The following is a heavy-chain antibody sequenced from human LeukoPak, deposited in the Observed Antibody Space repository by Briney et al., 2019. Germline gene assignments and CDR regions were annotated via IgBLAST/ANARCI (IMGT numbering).Heavy chain of an antibody. CDR2: IDRDDDK. CDR3: ARQIVGATTSWFDP. V-gene: IGHV2-70*01. J-gene: IGHJ5*02. D-gene: IGHD1-26*01. CDR1: GFSLSTSGMC. Sequence: SGPALVKPTQTLTLTCTFSGFSLSTSGMCVSWIRQPPGKALEWLALIDRDDDKYYSTSLKTRLTISKDTSKNQVVLTMTNMDPVDTATYYCARQIVGATTSWFDPWGQGTLVTVSS.